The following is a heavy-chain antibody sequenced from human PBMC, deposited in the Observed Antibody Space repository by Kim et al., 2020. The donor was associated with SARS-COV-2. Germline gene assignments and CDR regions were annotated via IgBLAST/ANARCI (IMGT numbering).Heavy chain of an antibody. CDR1: GWSFSDYY. CDR2: INHSGST. Sequence: SETLSLTCAVYGWSFSDYYWTWIRQPPGKGLEWIGEINHSGSTNYNPSLKSRVTISVDTSKDQFSLKLRSVTAADTAVYYCAKPCLPRYNWFDPWGQGTLVTVSS. D-gene: IGHD2-15*01. CDR3: AKPCLPRYNWFDP. V-gene: IGHV4-34*01. J-gene: IGHJ5*02.